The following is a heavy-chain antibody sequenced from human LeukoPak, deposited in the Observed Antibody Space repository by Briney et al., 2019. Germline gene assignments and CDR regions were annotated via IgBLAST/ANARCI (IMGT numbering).Heavy chain of an antibody. D-gene: IGHD3-3*01. V-gene: IGHV3-64D*09. CDR2: ISSNGGST. Sequence: SGGSLRLSCSASGFTFSSYAMHWVRQAPGKGLEYVSAISSNGGSTYYADSVKGRFTISRDNSKNTLYPQMSSLRAEDTAVYYCVKDLARPAATYYDFWSGPIGDYFDYWGQGTLVTVSS. CDR3: VKDLARPAATYYDFWSGPIGDYFDY. J-gene: IGHJ4*02. CDR1: GFTFSSYA.